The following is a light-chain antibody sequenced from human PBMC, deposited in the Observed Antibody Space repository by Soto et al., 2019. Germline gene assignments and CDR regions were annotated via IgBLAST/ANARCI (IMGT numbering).Light chain of an antibody. J-gene: IGKJ4*01. CDR3: QRYNNWPLP. V-gene: IGKV3-15*01. Sequence: ERRMTQSPVTLSVSTGESVTLSCRASQSIGSTLAWYQQKPGQTPRLLIYGASTRATGVPARFSGSGSGTEFTLTINSLQSEDFAVYYCQRYNNWPLPFGGGTKVDIK. CDR1: QSIGST. CDR2: GAS.